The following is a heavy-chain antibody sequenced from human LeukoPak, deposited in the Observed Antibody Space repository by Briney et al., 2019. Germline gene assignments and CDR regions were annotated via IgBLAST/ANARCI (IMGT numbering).Heavy chain of an antibody. D-gene: IGHD1-14*01. CDR1: GFTFSDYY. Sequence: PGGSLRPSCAASGFTFSDYYMSWIRQAPGKGLEWVSYISSSGSTIYYADSVKGRFTISRDNAKNSLYPQMNSLRAEDTAVYYCARDHSRNVGGLDAFDIWGQGTMVTVSS. CDR2: ISSSGSTI. J-gene: IGHJ3*02. CDR3: ARDHSRNVGGLDAFDI. V-gene: IGHV3-11*01.